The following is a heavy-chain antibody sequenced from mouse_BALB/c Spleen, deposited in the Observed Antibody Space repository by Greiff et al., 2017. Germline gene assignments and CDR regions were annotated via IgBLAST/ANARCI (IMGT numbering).Heavy chain of an antibody. CDR2: INPSTGYT. CDR3: AKYYYGSGGFAY. V-gene: IGHV1-7*01. CDR1: GYTFTSYW. J-gene: IGHJ3*01. D-gene: IGHD1-1*01. Sequence: LQESGAELAKPGASVKMSCKASGYTFTSYWMHWVKQRPGQGLEWIGYINPSTGYTEYNQKFKDKATLTADKSSSTAYMQLSSLTSEDSAVYYCAKYYYGSGGFAYWGQGTLVTVSA.